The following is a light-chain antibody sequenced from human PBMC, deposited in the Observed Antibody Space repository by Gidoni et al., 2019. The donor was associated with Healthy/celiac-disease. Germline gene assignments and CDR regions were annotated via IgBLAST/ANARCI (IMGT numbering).Light chain of an antibody. V-gene: IGKV3-20*01. CDR3: QQYGSLCS. J-gene: IGKJ2*04. CDR2: GAS. CDR1: QSVSSSY. Sequence: SVLTQSPGTLSLSPGERATLSCRASQSVSSSYLAWYQQKPGQAPRLLIYGASSRATGIPDRFSGSGSGTDFTLTISRLEPEDFAVYYCQQYGSLCSFGQGTKLEIK.